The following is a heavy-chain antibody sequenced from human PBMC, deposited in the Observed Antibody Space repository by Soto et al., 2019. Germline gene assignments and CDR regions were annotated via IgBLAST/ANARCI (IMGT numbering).Heavy chain of an antibody. CDR1: GFIFTNFW. Sequence: GGSLRLSCEASGFIFTNFWMHWVRQVPGKGLVWVSRIDTSGSSTSYADSVKGRFTISRDNAKNTVSLQMISLRAEDTGVYYCAKDSWYFDLWSQGSLVTVSS. D-gene: IGHD6-13*01. CDR3: AKDSWYFDL. J-gene: IGHJ4*02. V-gene: IGHV3-74*01. CDR2: IDTSGSST.